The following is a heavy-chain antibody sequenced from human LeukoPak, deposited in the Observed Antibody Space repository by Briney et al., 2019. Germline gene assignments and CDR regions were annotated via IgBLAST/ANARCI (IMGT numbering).Heavy chain of an antibody. J-gene: IGHJ5*02. Sequence: ASVKVSCKASGYTFTGYYMHWVRQAPGQGLEWMGWINPNSGGTNYAQKFQGRVTMSRDTSISTAYMELSRLRSDDTAVYYCARRRVGHCSSTSCQGDWFDPWGQGTLVTVSS. CDR2: INPNSGGT. D-gene: IGHD2-2*01. CDR3: ARRRVGHCSSTSCQGDWFDP. V-gene: IGHV1-2*02. CDR1: GYTFTGYY.